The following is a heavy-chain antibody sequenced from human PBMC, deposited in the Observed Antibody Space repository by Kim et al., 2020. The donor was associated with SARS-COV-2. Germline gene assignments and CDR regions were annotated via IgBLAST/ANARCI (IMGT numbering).Heavy chain of an antibody. Sequence: YADSMKGRLTNPRDNSKNTLYLQMNSLRAEDTAVYYCARDRGSLTFDYWGQGTLVTVSS. V-gene: IGHV3-53*01. J-gene: IGHJ4*02. D-gene: IGHD3-10*01. CDR3: ARDRGSLTFDY.